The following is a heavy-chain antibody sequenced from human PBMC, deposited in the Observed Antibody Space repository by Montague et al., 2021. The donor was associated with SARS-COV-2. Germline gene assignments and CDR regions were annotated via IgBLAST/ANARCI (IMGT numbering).Heavy chain of an antibody. J-gene: IGHJ4*02. CDR1: GGSFSDYY. CDR3: ATSSSRSYYVGLDY. V-gene: IGHV4-34*01. Sequence: SETLSLTCAVYGGSFSDYYWTWIRQSPGKGLEWIGEINQSGSTNYNVSLKSRLTMSLDTSKNQVSLKLSSVTAADTAVYYCATSSSRSYYVGLDYWGQGTLVTVTS. D-gene: IGHD3-10*01. CDR2: INQSGST.